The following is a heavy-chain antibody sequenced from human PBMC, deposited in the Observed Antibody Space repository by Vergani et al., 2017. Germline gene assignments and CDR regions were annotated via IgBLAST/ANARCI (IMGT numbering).Heavy chain of an antibody. Sequence: QVQLVQSGAEVKKPGSSVKVSCKASGGTFSSYAISWVRQAPGQGLGWMVGMIRIFGTANYAQKFQGRVTITADKAKSSAYMELSSLGSEDTAVYYCARAVVVVSIGGYYFDYWGQGTLVTVSS. J-gene: IGHJ4*02. CDR1: GGTFSSYA. CDR3: ARAVVVVSIGGYYFDY. CDR2: MIRIFGTA. D-gene: IGHD3-22*01. V-gene: IGHV1-69*06.